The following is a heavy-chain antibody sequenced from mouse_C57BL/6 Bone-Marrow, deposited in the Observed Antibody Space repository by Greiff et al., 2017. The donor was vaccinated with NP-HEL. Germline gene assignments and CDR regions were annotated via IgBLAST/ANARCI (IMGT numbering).Heavy chain of an antibody. CDR1: GYTFTSYW. V-gene: IGHV1-61*01. D-gene: IGHD1-1*01. Sequence: VQLQQPGAELVRPGSSVKLSCKASGYTFTSYWMDWVKQRPGQGLEWIGNIYPSDSETHYNQKFKDKATLTVDKSSSTAYMQLSSLTSEDSAVYYCARGKLRGFNAYWGQGTLVTVSA. CDR3: ARGKLRGFNAY. CDR2: IYPSDSET. J-gene: IGHJ3*01.